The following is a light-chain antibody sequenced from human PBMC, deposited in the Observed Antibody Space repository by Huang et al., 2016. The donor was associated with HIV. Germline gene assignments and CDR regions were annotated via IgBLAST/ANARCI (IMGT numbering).Light chain of an antibody. CDR1: QDIGSH. Sequence: DIQMTQSPSSLSASVGDRVTLTCRTSQDIGSHLNWYQQRPGRAPKLLIYVSSTLQSVVPSRFSCGGSGTDFTLTISNLQPEDFATYYCQHSYVSLGYTFGQGTKLEI. V-gene: IGKV1-39*01. J-gene: IGKJ2*01. CDR2: VSS. CDR3: QHSYVSLGYT.